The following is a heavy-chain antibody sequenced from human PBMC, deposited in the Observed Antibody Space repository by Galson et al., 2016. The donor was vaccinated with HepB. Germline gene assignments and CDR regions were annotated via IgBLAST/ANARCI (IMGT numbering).Heavy chain of an antibody. J-gene: IGHJ6*03. CDR3: AGCLGSGGSCYYYYYMDA. CDR2: IYTSGNT. D-gene: IGHD2-15*01. V-gene: IGHV4-61*02. CDR1: GGSISSGDFY. Sequence: TLSLTCTVSGGSISSGDFYWSWIRQPAGKGLECIGRIYTSGNTNYNPSLKSRVTISIDASKNQFSLKLNSVTAADTAVYYCAGCLGSGGSCYYYYYMDAWGKGTTVTVSS.